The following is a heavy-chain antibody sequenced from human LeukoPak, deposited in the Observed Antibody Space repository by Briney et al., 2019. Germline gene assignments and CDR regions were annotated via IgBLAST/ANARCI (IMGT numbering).Heavy chain of an antibody. Sequence: SETLSLTCTVSGGSISSYYWSWIRQPPGKGLEWIGYIYTSGSTNYNPSLKSRVTISVDTSKNQFSLKLSSVTAADTAVYYCARGALWFGEYWGQGTLVTVSS. CDR2: IYTSGST. D-gene: IGHD3-10*01. V-gene: IGHV4-4*09. CDR1: GGSISSYY. CDR3: ARGALWFGEY. J-gene: IGHJ4*02.